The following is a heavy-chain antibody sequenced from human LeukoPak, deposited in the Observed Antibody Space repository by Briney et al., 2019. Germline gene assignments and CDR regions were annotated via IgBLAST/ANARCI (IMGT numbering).Heavy chain of an antibody. CDR1: GGSISSYY. CDR2: IYTSGST. CDR3: ARGDRGAPAGYFDY. J-gene: IGHJ4*02. D-gene: IGHD6-13*01. V-gene: IGHV4-4*07. Sequence: SETLSLTCTVSGGSISSYYWSWIRQPAGKGLEWIGRIYTSGSTNYNPSLKSRFTMSVDTSKNQFSLKLSSVTAADTAVYYCARGDRGAPAGYFDYWGQGTLVTVSS.